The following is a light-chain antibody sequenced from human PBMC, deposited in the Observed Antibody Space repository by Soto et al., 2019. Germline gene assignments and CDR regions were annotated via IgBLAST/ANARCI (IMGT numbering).Light chain of an antibody. CDR3: LQYNNWPRT. CDR1: QSISTN. V-gene: IGKV3-15*01. CDR2: GGS. Sequence: VLTQSPDTLSVSPGDRATLSCRASQSISTNLAWYQQKPGQAPRLLIYGGSTRATGIAARLSGSGSGTEFTLTSGSLQAGDFRVYYCLQYNNWPRTFGQGPKVEI. J-gene: IGKJ1*01.